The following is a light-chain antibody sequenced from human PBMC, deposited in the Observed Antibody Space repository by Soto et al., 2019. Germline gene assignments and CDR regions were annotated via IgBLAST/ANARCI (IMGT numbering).Light chain of an antibody. CDR2: GAS. CDR3: QRYDNWPYT. CDR1: QSISSN. Sequence: EIVMTQSPATLSVSPGERATLSCRASQSISSNLAWYQQKPGHAPRLLIYGASTRATGIPARFIGSGSGTEFPLTISSLQSEDFAVYYCQRYDNWPYTFGQGTKLEIK. V-gene: IGKV3-15*01. J-gene: IGKJ2*01.